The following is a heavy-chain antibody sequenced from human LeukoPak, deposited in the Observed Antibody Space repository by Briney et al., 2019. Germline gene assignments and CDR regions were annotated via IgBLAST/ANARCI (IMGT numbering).Heavy chain of an antibody. CDR3: ARARSYYYMDV. Sequence: ASVKVSCKASGYTFTSSGISWVRQAPGQGLEWMGWIDGYNGNTNYAQKLQGRVTMTTDTSTTTAYMELRSLRLDDTAVYYCARARSYYYMDVWGKGTTVTVSS. V-gene: IGHV1-18*01. CDR1: GYTFTSSG. J-gene: IGHJ6*03. CDR2: IDGYNGNT.